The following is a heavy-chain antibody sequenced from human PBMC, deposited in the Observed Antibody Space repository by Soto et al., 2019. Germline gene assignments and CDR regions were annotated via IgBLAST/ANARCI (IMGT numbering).Heavy chain of an antibody. CDR1: GGSISSYY. CDR2: IYYSGST. CDR3: GRLNVRFNFWSGYERVGDWFGP. D-gene: IGHD3-3*01. J-gene: IGHJ5*02. Sequence: AETLSLTCTVSGGSISSYYWSWIRQPPGKGLEWIGYIYYSGSTNYNPSSKSRVTTSVDTSKNKFPLKLSSVTAADTAAYYCGRLNVRFNFWSGYERVGDWFGPWGHGAQVTVSS. V-gene: IGHV4-59*01.